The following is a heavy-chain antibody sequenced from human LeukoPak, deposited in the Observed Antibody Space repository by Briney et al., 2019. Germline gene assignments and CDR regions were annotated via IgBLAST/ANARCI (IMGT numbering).Heavy chain of an antibody. D-gene: IGHD1-7*01. V-gene: IGHV3-53*01. CDR3: ARGWNYDAFDI. J-gene: IGHJ3*02. CDR2: IYSGGST. CDR1: GFTVSSNY. Sequence: GGSLRLSCAVSGFTVSSNYMSWVRQAPGKGLEWVSVIYSGGSTYYADSVKGRFTISRDNSKNTLYLQMNSLRTEDTAVYYCARGWNYDAFDIWGQGTMVTVSS.